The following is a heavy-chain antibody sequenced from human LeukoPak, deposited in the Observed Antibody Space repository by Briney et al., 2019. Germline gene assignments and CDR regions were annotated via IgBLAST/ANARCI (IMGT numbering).Heavy chain of an antibody. CDR2: IKPDGSET. D-gene: IGHD3-10*01. J-gene: IGHJ4*02. V-gene: IGHV3-7*01. Sequence: SGGSLRLSCVASGLPFKGYWMTWVGQSPGKGLEWVANIKPDGSETNYLDSVKGRFTISRDNARDSLFLEMNNLRVDDTAVYYCARDGGELWPLDEWGQGILVTVSS. CDR1: GLPFKGYW. CDR3: ARDGGELWPLDE.